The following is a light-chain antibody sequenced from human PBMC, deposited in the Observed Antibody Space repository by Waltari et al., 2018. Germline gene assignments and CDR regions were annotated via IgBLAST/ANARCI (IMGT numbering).Light chain of an antibody. CDR1: QSINSY. J-gene: IGKJ2*01. CDR2: AAS. CDR3: QQSYSTPYT. V-gene: IGKV1-39*01. Sequence: DIQMTQSPSSLSASVGDRVTITCRASQSINSYLNWYQQKPGKAPKLLIYAASSLQSGVPSRFSGSGSGTDFTLTISSLQPEDFATYSCQQSYSTPYTFGQGTKLEIK.